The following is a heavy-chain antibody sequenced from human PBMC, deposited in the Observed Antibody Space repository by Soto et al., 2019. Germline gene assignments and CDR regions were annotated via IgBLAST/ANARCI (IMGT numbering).Heavy chain of an antibody. D-gene: IGHD1-26*01. V-gene: IGHV1-2*02. CDR1: GYTFTVYY. CDR3: ARDLATGGGSAGFDY. CDR2: INTKSGGT. J-gene: IGHJ4*02. Sequence: QVQLVQSGAEVKKPGASVNVSCKASGYTFTVYYMHWVRQAPGQGLEWMGWINTKSGGTMYPQKFQGRVTMTWDTSISTAYMALTRLRSDDTAVYYCARDLATGGGSAGFDYWGQGTLVTVSS.